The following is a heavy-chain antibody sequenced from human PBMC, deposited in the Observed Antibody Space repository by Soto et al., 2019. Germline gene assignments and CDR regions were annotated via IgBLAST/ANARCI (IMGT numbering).Heavy chain of an antibody. CDR1: GYTFTSYA. J-gene: IGHJ5*02. Sequence: ASVKVSCKASGYTFTSYAMHWVRQAPGQRLEWMGWINAGNGNTKYSQKFQGRVTITRDTSASTAYMELSSLRSDDTAVYYCARAVGYSSGSRNNWFDPWGQGTLVTVSS. D-gene: IGHD6-19*01. CDR2: INAGNGNT. CDR3: ARAVGYSSGSRNNWFDP. V-gene: IGHV1-3*01.